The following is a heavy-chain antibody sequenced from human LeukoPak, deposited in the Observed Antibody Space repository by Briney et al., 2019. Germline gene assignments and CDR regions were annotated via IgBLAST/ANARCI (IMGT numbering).Heavy chain of an antibody. CDR3: ASTPMGTYYFDY. D-gene: IGHD7-27*01. Sequence: PGGSLRLSCAASGFTFSSYSMNWVRQAPGKGLEWVSSISSSSSYIYYADSVKGRFTISRDNSKNTLYLQMNSLSAEDTAIYYCASTPMGTYYFDYWGQGALVTVSS. CDR1: GFTFSSYS. V-gene: IGHV3-21*04. CDR2: ISSSSSYI. J-gene: IGHJ4*02.